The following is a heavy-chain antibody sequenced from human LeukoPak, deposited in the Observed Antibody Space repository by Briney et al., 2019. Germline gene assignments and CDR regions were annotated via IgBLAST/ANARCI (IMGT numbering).Heavy chain of an antibody. D-gene: IGHD6-6*01. CDR1: GFTFSSYS. Sequence: GGSLRLSCAASGFTFSSYSMNWVRQAPGKGLEWVSYIGSSSSDMYYADSVKGRFTISRDNAKNSLYLQMNNLRDEDTAVYYCARGSANSFDSWGQGALVTVSS. CDR3: ARGSANSFDS. CDR2: IGSSSSDM. V-gene: IGHV3-48*02. J-gene: IGHJ4*02.